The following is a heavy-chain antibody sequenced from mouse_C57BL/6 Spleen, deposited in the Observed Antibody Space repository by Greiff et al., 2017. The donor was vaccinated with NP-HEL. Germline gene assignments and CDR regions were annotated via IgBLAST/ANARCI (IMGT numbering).Heavy chain of an antibody. V-gene: IGHV1-26*01. CDR1: GYTFTDYY. J-gene: IGHJ2*01. CDR3: ARSCALFDY. Sequence: EVQLQQSGPELVKPGASVKISCKASGYTFTDYYMNWVKQSHGKSLEWIGDINPNNGGTSYNQKFKGKATLTVDKSSSTAYMELRSLTSEDSAVYYCARSCALFDYWGQGSTLTVSA. CDR2: INPNNGGT.